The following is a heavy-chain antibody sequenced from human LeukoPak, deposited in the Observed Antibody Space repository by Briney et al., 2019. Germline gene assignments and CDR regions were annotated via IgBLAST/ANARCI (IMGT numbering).Heavy chain of an antibody. CDR1: GGSISSSSYY. CDR2: IYYSGST. V-gene: IGHV4-39*01. Sequence: SETLSLTCTVSGGSISSSSYYWGWIRQPPGKGLEWIGSIYYSGSTYYNPSLKSRVTISVDTSKNQFSLKLSSVTAADTAVYYCARQEDDFWSGYTVDKTDYWGQGTLVTVSS. CDR3: ARQEDDFWSGYTVDKTDY. D-gene: IGHD3-3*01. J-gene: IGHJ4*02.